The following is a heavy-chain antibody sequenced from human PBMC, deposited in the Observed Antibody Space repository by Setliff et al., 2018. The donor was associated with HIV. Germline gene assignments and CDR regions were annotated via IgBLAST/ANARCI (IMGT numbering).Heavy chain of an antibody. D-gene: IGHD6-13*01. J-gene: IGHJ6*03. Sequence: SETMSLTCAVYGASISDSNSYWGWLRQPPGQRLEWLGSIYQSGSTSYNPSLSSRLTISVDTSKNQVSLRLSSVTAADTGVYYCARQRDPPGSRWIYYYYYMDLWGEGTTVTVSS. V-gene: IGHV4-39*01. CDR2: IYQSGST. CDR3: ARQRDPPGSRWIYYYYYMDL. CDR1: GASISDSNSY.